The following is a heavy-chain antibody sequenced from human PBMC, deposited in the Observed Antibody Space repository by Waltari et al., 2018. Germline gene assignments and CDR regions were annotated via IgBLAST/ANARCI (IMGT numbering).Heavy chain of an antibody. J-gene: IGHJ4*02. CDR2: IYYSGST. D-gene: IGHD6-13*01. V-gene: IGHV4-39*07. CDR1: GGSISSSSYY. Sequence: QLQLQESGPGLVKPSETLSLTCTVSGGSISSSSYYWGWLRQPPGKGLEWIGSIYYSGSTYYNPPLKSRVTISVDTSKNQFSLKLSSVTAADTAVYYCARDGGIAAAGSFDYWGQGTLVTVSS. CDR3: ARDGGIAAAGSFDY.